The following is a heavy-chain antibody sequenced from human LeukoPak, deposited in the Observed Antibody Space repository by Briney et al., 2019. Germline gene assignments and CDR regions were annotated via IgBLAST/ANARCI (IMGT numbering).Heavy chain of an antibody. V-gene: IGHV1-2*02. Sequence: ASVKVSCKASGYTFTDYYVHWVRQAPGQGLEWMGWINPSSGDTNSAQQFQGRVTMARDTSTSTAYMELNSLTSDDTAMYYCARAAPRNYAGGSWFFDWFDPWGQGTLVTVSS. D-gene: IGHD2-15*01. J-gene: IGHJ5*02. CDR3: ARAAPRNYAGGSWFFDWFDP. CDR1: GYTFTDYY. CDR2: INPSSGDT.